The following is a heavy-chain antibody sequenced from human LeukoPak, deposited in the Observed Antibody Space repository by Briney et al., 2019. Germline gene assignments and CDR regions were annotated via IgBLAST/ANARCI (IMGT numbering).Heavy chain of an antibody. V-gene: IGHV3-30-3*01. J-gene: IGHJ4*02. CDR1: GFTFSSYA. Sequence: GRSLRLSCAASGFTFSSYAMHWVRQAPGKGLEWVAVISYDGSNKYYADSVKGRFTISRDNSKNTLYLQMNSLRAEDTAVYYCARVKQYYDILTGPLDYWGQGTLVTVSS. CDR3: ARVKQYYDILTGPLDY. CDR2: ISYDGSNK. D-gene: IGHD3-9*01.